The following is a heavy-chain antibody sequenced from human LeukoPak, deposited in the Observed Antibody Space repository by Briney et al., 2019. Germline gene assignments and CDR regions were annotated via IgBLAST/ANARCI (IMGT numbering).Heavy chain of an antibody. Sequence: KPGGSLRLSCAASGFTFSSYSMNWVRQAPGEVLEWVSSISSSSSYIYYADSVKGRFTISRDNAKNSLYLQMNSLRAEDTAVYYCARDRNTKNIVVVPAAIWGQGTLVTVSS. J-gene: IGHJ4*02. CDR2: ISSSSSYI. CDR3: ARDRNTKNIVVVPAAI. V-gene: IGHV3-21*01. D-gene: IGHD2-2*02. CDR1: GFTFSSYS.